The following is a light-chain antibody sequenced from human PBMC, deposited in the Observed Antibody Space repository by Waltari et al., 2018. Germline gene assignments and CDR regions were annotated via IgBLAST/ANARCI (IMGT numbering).Light chain of an antibody. Sequence: EVVMTQSPATLSVSPGERATLSCRASQGIHSDLAWYQQKPGQPPRLLIYSASTRATGVPARFTGSGSGTEFTLTVSSLQPEDSAVYYCQQYNVWPPWTFGQWTKVEIK. J-gene: IGKJ1*01. CDR2: SAS. CDR1: QGIHSD. CDR3: QQYNVWPPWT. V-gene: IGKV3-15*01.